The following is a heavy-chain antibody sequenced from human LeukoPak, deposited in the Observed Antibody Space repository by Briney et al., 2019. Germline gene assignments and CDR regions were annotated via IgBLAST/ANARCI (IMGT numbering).Heavy chain of an antibody. V-gene: IGHV3-23*01. CDR1: GFTFSTYA. D-gene: IGHD1-26*01. J-gene: IGHJ4*02. CDR3: AKDRAYSGSYNIDY. Sequence: GGSLRLSCAASGFTFSTYAMSWVRQAPGKGPEWVSGISGSGSSTNYVDSVKGRFTVSRDNSKNTLYLQMDSLRAEDTAVYYCAKDRAYSGSYNIDYWGQGTLVTVSS. CDR2: ISGSGSST.